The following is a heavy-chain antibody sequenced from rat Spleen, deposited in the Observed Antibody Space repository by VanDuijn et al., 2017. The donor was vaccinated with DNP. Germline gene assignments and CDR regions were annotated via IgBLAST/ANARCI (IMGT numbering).Heavy chain of an antibody. V-gene: IGHV5-7*01. CDR1: GFTFSDYN. CDR2: ISYDGSST. D-gene: IGHD1-1*01. J-gene: IGHJ3*01. Sequence: EVQLVESGGGLVQPGRSLKLSCAASGFTFSDYNMAWVRQAPKKGLEWVATISYDGSSTYYRDSVTGRFTISRDNAKSTLYLQMDSLRSEDTATYYCTTAYYGFAYWGQCTLVTVSS. CDR3: TTAYYGFAY.